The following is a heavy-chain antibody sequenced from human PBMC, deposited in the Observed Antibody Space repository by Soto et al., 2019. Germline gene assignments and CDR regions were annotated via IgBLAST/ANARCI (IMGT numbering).Heavy chain of an antibody. CDR3: AKVGGFVGWNWFDP. CDR1: GFTFSSYV. J-gene: IGHJ5*02. V-gene: IGHV3-23*01. D-gene: IGHD6-19*01. CDR2: INDGGTST. Sequence: EVLLLESGGGLVQPGGSLRLSCEASGFTFSSYVMSWVRQAPGKGLEWVSGINDGGTSTYYADSVKGRFTISRDTSKNTLYLQMNSLRAEDTALYYCAKVGGFVGWNWFDPWGQGTLVTVSS.